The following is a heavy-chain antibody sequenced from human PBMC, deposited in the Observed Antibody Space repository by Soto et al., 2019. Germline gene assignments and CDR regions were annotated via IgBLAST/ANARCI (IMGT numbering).Heavy chain of an antibody. CDR3: APSSWGNSGIIIGGTNWFAP. Sequence: ASVKVSCKAPRDTFTSYYINWVRQAPGQRLEWMGVINPHGGSTAYAQKFKGRVTLTRDTSASTVYREVSSLTSEDTAMYYCAPSSWGNSGIIIGGTNWFAPWGHGTPVTVSS. V-gene: IGHV1-46*01. J-gene: IGHJ5*02. CDR2: INPHGGST. CDR1: RDTFTSYY. D-gene: IGHD1-26*01.